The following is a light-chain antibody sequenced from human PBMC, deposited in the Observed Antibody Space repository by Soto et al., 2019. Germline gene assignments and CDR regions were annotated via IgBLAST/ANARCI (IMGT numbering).Light chain of an antibody. CDR2: GAS. CDR3: QQYNNWPLT. Sequence: EIVMTQSPATLSVSPGERETLSCRASQSVSSNLAWYQQKPGQAPRLLIYGASTRATGIPARFSGSGSGTEFTLTISSLQSEDFAVYYCQQYNNWPLTFGGGTKVDNK. V-gene: IGKV3-15*01. J-gene: IGKJ4*01. CDR1: QSVSSN.